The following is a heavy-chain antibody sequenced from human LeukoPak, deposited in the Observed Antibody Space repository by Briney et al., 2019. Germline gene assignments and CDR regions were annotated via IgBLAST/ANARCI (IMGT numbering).Heavy chain of an antibody. J-gene: IGHJ4*02. D-gene: IGHD1-26*01. CDR3: VKNSGIWAF. CDR2: ISGTGYRT. CDR1: GFTFDTTD. Sequence: GGSLRLSCAASGFTFDTTDMTWVRQAPGKGPEWLSCISGTGYRTYYADSVRGRFTISRDNSKNMLYMQMSNRRIEDTATYYCVKNSGIWAFWGQGTLAAVSS. V-gene: IGHV3-23*01.